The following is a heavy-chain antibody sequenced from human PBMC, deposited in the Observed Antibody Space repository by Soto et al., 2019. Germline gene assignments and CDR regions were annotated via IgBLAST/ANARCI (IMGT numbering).Heavy chain of an antibody. Sequence: QVQLVQSGAEVKKPGASVKVSCKASGYTFTSYGINWVRQATGQGLEWMGWINAYNGNTNYAQKLQGRVTMTTATCTSTAYMGRRSFRSDAMAVYYWASDWAHADYWGQGTLVTVSS. J-gene: IGHJ4*02. CDR1: GYTFTSYG. CDR3: ASDWAHADY. D-gene: IGHD7-27*01. CDR2: INAYNGNT. V-gene: IGHV1-18*03.